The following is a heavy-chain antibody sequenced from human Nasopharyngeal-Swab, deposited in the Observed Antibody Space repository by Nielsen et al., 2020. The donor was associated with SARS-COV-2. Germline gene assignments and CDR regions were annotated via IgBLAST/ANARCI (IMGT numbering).Heavy chain of an antibody. D-gene: IGHD6-13*01. CDR1: GRSISSSSYY. V-gene: IGHV4-39*07. CDR2: IYYSGST. CDR3: VGSSWYGDYYYYYGMDV. Sequence: SQTLSLTCTVAGRSISSSSYYWGWIRQPPGKGLEWIGSIYYSGSTYYNPSLKSRVTISVDTSQNQFSLKLSSVTAADTAVYYCVGSSWYGDYYYYYGMDVWGQGTTVTVSS. J-gene: IGHJ6*02.